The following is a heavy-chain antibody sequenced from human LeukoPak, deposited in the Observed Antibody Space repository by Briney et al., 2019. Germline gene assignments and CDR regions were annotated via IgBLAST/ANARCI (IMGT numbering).Heavy chain of an antibody. CDR1: GGTFSSYA. J-gene: IGHJ4*02. CDR3: ARYGSGSYWGYFDY. CDR2: IIPIFGTA. V-gene: IGHV1-69*13. D-gene: IGHD3-10*01. Sequence: SVKVSCKASGGTFSSYAISWVRQAPGQGLELMGGIIPIFGTANYAQKFQGRVTITADESTSTAYMELSSLRSEDTAVYYCARYGSGSYWGYFDYWGQGTLVTVSS.